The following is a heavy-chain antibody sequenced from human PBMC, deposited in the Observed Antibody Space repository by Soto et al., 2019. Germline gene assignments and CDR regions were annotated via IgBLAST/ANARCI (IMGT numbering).Heavy chain of an antibody. CDR1: GGSVSSGSYY. CDR2: IYYSGST. Sequence: QVQLQESGPGLVKPSETLSLTCTVSGGSVSSGSYYWSWIRQPPGKGLEWIGYIYYSGSTNYNPSLKSRVTISVDTSKNQFSLKLSSVTAADTAVYYCARITGERETYYFDYWGQGTLVTVSS. CDR3: ARITGERETYYFDY. J-gene: IGHJ4*02. D-gene: IGHD7-27*01. V-gene: IGHV4-61*01.